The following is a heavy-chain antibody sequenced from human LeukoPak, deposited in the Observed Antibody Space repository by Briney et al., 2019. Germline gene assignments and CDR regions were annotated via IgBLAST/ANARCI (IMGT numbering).Heavy chain of an antibody. CDR2: MNPNSGNT. V-gene: IGHV1-8*01. Sequence: ASVKVSCKASGYTFTSYDINWVRQATGQGLEWMGWMNPNSGNTGYAQKFQGRVTMTRNTSISTAYMELSSLRSEDTAVYYCARDTVGRAGYYYYYMDVWGKGTTVTVSS. D-gene: IGHD5-24*01. J-gene: IGHJ6*03. CDR3: ARDTVGRAGYYYYYMDV. CDR1: GYTFTSYD.